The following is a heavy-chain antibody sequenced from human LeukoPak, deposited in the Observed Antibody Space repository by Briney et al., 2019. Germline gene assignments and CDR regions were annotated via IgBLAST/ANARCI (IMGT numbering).Heavy chain of an antibody. J-gene: IGHJ4*02. CDR2: INPNTGDT. CDR1: GYTFTGYH. CDR3: ARRHVEYSSSSDPYYFDY. Sequence: ASVKVSCKASGYTFTGYHMHWVRQAPGQGLEWMGRINPNTGDTNFAQNFQGRVNMTRDTSKNQFSLKLSSVTAADTAVYYCARRHVEYSSSSDPYYFDYWGQGTLVTVSS. V-gene: IGHV1-2*02. D-gene: IGHD6-6*01.